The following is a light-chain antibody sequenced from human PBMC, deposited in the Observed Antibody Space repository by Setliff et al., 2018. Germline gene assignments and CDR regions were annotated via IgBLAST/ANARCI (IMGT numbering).Light chain of an antibody. CDR3: SSYTSSSTFA. Sequence: QSVLTQPPSASRSPGQSVTISCTGTSSDVGGYNYVSWYQQHPGKAPKLMIYEVSKRPSGVPDRFSGSKSGNTASLTISGLQAEDEADYYCSSYTSSSTFAFGTGTKAPS. J-gene: IGLJ1*01. CDR2: EVS. CDR1: SSDVGGYNY. V-gene: IGLV2-8*01.